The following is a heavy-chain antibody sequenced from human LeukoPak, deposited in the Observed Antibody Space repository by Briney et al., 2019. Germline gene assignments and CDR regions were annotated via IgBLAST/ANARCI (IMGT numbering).Heavy chain of an antibody. J-gene: IGHJ4*02. CDR2: IYYSGST. D-gene: IGHD5-24*01. CDR1: GGSISSGDCH. CDR3: ARLEAHNNYAFDY. V-gene: IGHV4-30-4*08. Sequence: PSETLSLTCTVSGGSISSGDCHWSWIRQPPGKGLEWIGYIYYSGSTYYNPSLKSRVTISVDTSKNQFSLKLSSVTAADTAVYYCARLEAHNNYAFDYWGQGTLVTVSS.